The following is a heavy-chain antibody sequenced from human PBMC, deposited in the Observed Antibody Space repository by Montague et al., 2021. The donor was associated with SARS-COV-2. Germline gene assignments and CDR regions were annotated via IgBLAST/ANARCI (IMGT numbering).Heavy chain of an antibody. CDR1: GGSISSSSYF. Sequence: SETLSLTCTVSGGSISSSSYFWGWIRQPPGKGLEWIGSIYYSGSTYYNPSLKSRVTISVDTSKNQFSLKLSSVTAADTAVYYCARACIAAAGTSSFDYWGQGTLVTVSS. J-gene: IGHJ4*02. D-gene: IGHD6-13*01. V-gene: IGHV4-39*01. CDR3: ARACIAAAGTSSFDY. CDR2: IYYSGST.